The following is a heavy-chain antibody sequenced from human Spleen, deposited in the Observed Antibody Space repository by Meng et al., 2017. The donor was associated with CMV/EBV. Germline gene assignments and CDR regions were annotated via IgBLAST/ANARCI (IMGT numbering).Heavy chain of an antibody. Sequence: GGSLRLSCAVSEFTFDSYSMNWVRQAPGKGLEWVSSISSSSSFIYYADSLKGRFTIARDNAKNSLYLQMNSLRAEDTAIYYCVRASDHDYWGQGTLVTVSS. V-gene: IGHV3-21*01. CDR2: ISSSSSFI. J-gene: IGHJ4*02. CDR1: EFTFDSYS. CDR3: VRASDHDY.